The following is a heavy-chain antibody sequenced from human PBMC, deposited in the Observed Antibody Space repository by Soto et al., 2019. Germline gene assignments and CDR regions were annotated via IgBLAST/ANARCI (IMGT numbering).Heavy chain of an antibody. Sequence: DVQLVESGGGLAKPGWSLRLSCEASGFTFGSYRMTWVRQLPGKGLEWVSSISPSGRDIYYADSLKGRFTISRDNAKNSVFLQMNSLRVEDTAVYYCARDLVGYCGGDCHFYWFDPWGQGTLVTVSS. V-gene: IGHV3-21*01. CDR3: ARDLVGYCGGDCHFYWFDP. CDR1: GFTFGSYR. J-gene: IGHJ5*02. D-gene: IGHD2-21*01. CDR2: ISPSGRDI.